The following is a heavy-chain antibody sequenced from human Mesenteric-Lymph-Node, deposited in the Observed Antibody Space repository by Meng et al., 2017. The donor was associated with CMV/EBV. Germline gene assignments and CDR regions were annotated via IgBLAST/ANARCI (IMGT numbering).Heavy chain of an antibody. D-gene: IGHD1-26*01. CDR1: GASLPFSGYY. CDR3: ARGSWELRFDP. J-gene: IGHJ5*02. V-gene: IGHV4-34*01. Sequence: CAVYGASLPFSGYYWSWVRQSPGKGLEWIGEVSHNGITNYNPSFKSRVTMSIDTFKNQFSLNLNFVTAADTAVYYCARGSWELRFDPWSQGTLVTVSS. CDR2: VSHNGIT.